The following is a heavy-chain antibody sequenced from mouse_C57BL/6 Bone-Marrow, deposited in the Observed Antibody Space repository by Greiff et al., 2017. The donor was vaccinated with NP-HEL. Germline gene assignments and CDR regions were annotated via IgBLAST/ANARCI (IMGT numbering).Heavy chain of an antibody. Sequence: QVQLKQSGAELARPGASVKLSCKASGYTFTSYGISWVKQRTGQGLEWIGEIYPRSGNTYYNEKFKGKATLTADKSSSTAYMELRSLTSEDSAVYFCARLYYYGVDYWGQGTTLTVSS. CDR1: GYTFTSYG. V-gene: IGHV1-81*01. CDR2: IYPRSGNT. CDR3: ARLYYYGVDY. D-gene: IGHD1-1*01. J-gene: IGHJ2*01.